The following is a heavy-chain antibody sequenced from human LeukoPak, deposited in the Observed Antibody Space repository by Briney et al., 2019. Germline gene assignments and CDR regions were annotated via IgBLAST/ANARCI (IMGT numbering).Heavy chain of an antibody. CDR3: ATCSGGYYSYYYYMDV. Sequence: PSETLSLTCTVSGGSISTYYWSWIRQPPGKGLDWIGYIYYSGSTSYNPSRKSRVTISVDTSKNQFSLKLTSVTAADTAVYYCATCSGGYYSYYYYMDVWGKGTTVTVSS. CDR2: IYYSGST. J-gene: IGHJ6*03. D-gene: IGHD6-25*01. CDR1: GGSISTYY. V-gene: IGHV4-59*08.